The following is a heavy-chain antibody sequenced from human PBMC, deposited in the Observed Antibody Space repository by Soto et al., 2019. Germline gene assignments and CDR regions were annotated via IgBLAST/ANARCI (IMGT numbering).Heavy chain of an antibody. CDR1: GFTFSSYA. J-gene: IGHJ4*02. CDR2: ISYDGSNK. V-gene: IGHV3-30-3*01. CDR3: ARGGVVAATPFYFDY. Sequence: GGSLRLSCAASGFTFSSYAMHWVRHAPGKGLEWVAVISYDGSNKYYADSVKGRFTISRDNSKNTLYLQMNSLRAEDTAVYYCARGGVVAATPFYFDYWGQGTLVTVSS. D-gene: IGHD2-15*01.